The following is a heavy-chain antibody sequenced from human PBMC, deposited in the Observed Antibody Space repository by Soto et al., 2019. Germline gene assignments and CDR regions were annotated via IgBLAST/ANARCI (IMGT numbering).Heavy chain of an antibody. CDR2: ISGSGGST. CDR1: GFTFSSYA. J-gene: IGHJ6*03. D-gene: IGHD6-6*01. CDR3: AKASSSPTYYYYMDV. V-gene: IGHV3-23*01. Sequence: GGSLRLSCAASGFTFSSYAMSWVRQAPGKGLEWVSAISGSGGSTYYADSVKGRFTISRDNSKNTLYLQMNSLRAEDTAVYYCAKASSSPTYYYYMDVWGKGTTVTVSS.